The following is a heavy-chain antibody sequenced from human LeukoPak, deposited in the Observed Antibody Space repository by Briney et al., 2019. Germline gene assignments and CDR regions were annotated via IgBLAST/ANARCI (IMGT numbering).Heavy chain of an antibody. CDR2: ISGSGGST. CDR3: ARGWYYYGSGTDY. V-gene: IGHV3-23*01. J-gene: IGHJ4*02. D-gene: IGHD3-10*01. Sequence: GGSLRLSCAASGFTFSSYAMSWVRQAPGKGLEWVSAISGSGGSTYYADSVKGRFTISRDNSKNTLYLRMNSLRAEDTAVYYCARGWYYYGSGTDYWGQGTLVTVSS. CDR1: GFTFSSYA.